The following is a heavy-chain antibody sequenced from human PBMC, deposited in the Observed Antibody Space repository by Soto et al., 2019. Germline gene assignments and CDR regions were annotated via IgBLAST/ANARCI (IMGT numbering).Heavy chain of an antibody. CDR3: ARGLGGGDTAMDTYYFDY. D-gene: IGHD5-18*01. CDR1: GGTFSSYA. J-gene: IGHJ4*02. V-gene: IGHV1-69*01. Sequence: QVQLVQSGAEVKKPGSSVKVSCKASGGTFSSYAISWVRQAPGQGLEWMGGISPIFGTANYAQKFQGRVTITADESTSTAYMELSSLRSEDTAVYYCARGLGGGDTAMDTYYFDYWGQGTLVTVSS. CDR2: ISPIFGTA.